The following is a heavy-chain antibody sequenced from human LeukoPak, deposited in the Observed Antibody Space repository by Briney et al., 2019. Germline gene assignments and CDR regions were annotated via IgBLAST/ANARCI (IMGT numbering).Heavy chain of an antibody. CDR1: GYTFTGYY. J-gene: IGHJ4*02. CDR2: INPNSGGT. Sequence: ASVKVSCKASGYTFTGYYMHWMRQAPGQGPEWMGWINPNSGGTNYAQKFQGRVTMTRDTSISTAYMELSRLRSDDTAVYYCERGALWLGEYNREDYWGQGTLVTVSS. V-gene: IGHV1-2*02. D-gene: IGHD3-10*01. CDR3: ERGALWLGEYNREDY.